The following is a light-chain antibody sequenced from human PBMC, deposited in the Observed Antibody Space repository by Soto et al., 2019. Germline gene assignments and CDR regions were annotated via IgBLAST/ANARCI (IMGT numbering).Light chain of an antibody. CDR1: SSDVGAYDL. CDR2: DVS. V-gene: IGLV2-14*01. Sequence: QSVLSQPASVSGSPGQSVTISCTGTSSDVGAYDLVCWYQQHPGKAPKLMIYDVSNRPSGVSNRFSGSKSGNTASLTISGLQAEDEADYYCSSYTSSSTPYVCGTGTKVTGL. J-gene: IGLJ1*01. CDR3: SSYTSSSTPYV.